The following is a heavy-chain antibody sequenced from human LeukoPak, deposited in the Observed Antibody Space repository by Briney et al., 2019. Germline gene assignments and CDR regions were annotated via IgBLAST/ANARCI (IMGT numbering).Heavy chain of an antibody. CDR3: ASVASGYSSNWYDV. D-gene: IGHD6-13*01. CDR2: IYYSGST. J-gene: IGHJ6*04. Sequence: SETLSLTCTVSGGSISSYYWSWIRQPPGKGLEWIGYIYYSGSTNYNPSLKSRVTISVDTSKNQFSLKLSSVTTADTAVYYCASVASGYSSNWYDVWGKGTTVTVSS. CDR1: GGSISSYY. V-gene: IGHV4-59*01.